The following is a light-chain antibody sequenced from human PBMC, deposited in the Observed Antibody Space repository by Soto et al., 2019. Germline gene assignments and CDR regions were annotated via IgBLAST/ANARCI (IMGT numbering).Light chain of an antibody. Sequence: QSALTQPASVSGSPGQSITISCIGTNTDVGGYDRVTWYQYHPGKAPDMLIFEVYNRPSGISDRFSGFKSGDTASLTISGLLAEDEADYYCSSYIPSTTTHWVLGGGTKLTVL. J-gene: IGLJ3*02. CDR1: NTDVGGYDR. CDR3: SSYIPSTTTHWV. V-gene: IGLV2-14*01. CDR2: EVY.